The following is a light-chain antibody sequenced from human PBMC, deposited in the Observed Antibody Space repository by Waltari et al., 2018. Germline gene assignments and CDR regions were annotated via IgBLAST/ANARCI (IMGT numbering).Light chain of an antibody. J-gene: IGKJ3*01. V-gene: IGKV3-20*01. CDR2: DAS. Sequence: EIVLTQSPGTLSLSPGERATLPCRASPSVASNFLAWYQQKPGQAPRLVIFDASNRATGIPDRFSGSGSGTDFTLTISRLEPEDFAMYYCLHYHDSPHTFGPGTTVDIK. CDR1: PSVASNF. CDR3: LHYHDSPHT.